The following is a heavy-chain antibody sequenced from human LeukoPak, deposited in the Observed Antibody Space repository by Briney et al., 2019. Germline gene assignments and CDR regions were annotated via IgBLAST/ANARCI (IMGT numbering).Heavy chain of an antibody. J-gene: IGHJ4*02. Sequence: GGSLRLSCAASGFTFSSNGMNWVRQAPGKGLEWVAFIRYDGNNKYYADSVKGRFTISRDNSKNTLYLQMNSLRAEDTAVYYCARDGLDDFWSVHGYFDYWGQGTLVTVSS. V-gene: IGHV3-30*02. CDR3: ARDGLDDFWSVHGYFDY. D-gene: IGHD3-3*01. CDR2: IRYDGNNK. CDR1: GFTFSSNG.